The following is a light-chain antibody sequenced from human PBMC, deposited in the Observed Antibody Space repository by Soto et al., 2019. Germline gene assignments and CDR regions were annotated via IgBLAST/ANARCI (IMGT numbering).Light chain of an antibody. V-gene: IGKV1D-12*01. Sequence: DIQMTQSPSSVSASVGDRVTITCRASQGISSWLAWYQQKPGKAPKLLIYAASSLQSGAPSRFSGSGSATDFPLTISIRPPEDFANYYCQHASSFPITFGQGTRLEIK. CDR1: QGISSW. J-gene: IGKJ5*01. CDR2: AAS. CDR3: QHASSFPIT.